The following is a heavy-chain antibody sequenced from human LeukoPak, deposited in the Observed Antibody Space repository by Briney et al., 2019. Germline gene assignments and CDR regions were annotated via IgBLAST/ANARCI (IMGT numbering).Heavy chain of an antibody. Sequence: GGSLRLSCAASGFTFSTYEINWVHQAPGKGLEWLSHISTSGSSIHYADSVKGRFTISRDNAKNSLYLQMNSLRVEDTAVYYCARDATTELGTVYMDVWGKGTTVTISS. V-gene: IGHV3-48*03. CDR2: ISTSGSSI. J-gene: IGHJ6*03. D-gene: IGHD4-17*01. CDR1: GFTFSTYE. CDR3: ARDATTELGTVYMDV.